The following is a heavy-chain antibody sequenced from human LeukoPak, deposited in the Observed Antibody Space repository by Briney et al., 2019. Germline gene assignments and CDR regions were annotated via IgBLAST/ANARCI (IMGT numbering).Heavy chain of an antibody. Sequence: GGSLRLSCAASGFTFSNYAMHWVRQAPGKGLEWMAIISYDGSNKDCAGSVKGRFTISRDNSKNTLYLQVNGLRTEDTAVYYCVKDALWFGESIDYWGQGTLVTVSS. D-gene: IGHD3-10*01. CDR1: GFTFSNYA. CDR3: VKDALWFGESIDY. CDR2: ISYDGSNK. J-gene: IGHJ4*02. V-gene: IGHV3-30-3*01.